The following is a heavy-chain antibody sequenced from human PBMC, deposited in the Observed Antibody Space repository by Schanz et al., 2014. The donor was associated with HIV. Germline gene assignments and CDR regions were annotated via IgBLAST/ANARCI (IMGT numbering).Heavy chain of an antibody. CDR1: GFIFNDFA. Sequence: EVQLVESGGGLLQPGRSLRLSCAASGFIFNDFAMHWVRQAPGKGLEWVSTISWNSGSIAYADSVKGRFTISRDNAKNSLYLQMNSLRAEDTAFYYCAKDWARTAGYCFHYWGQGTLVTVSS. D-gene: IGHD3-9*01. J-gene: IGHJ4*02. V-gene: IGHV3-9*01. CDR3: AKDWARTAGYCFHY. CDR2: ISWNSGSI.